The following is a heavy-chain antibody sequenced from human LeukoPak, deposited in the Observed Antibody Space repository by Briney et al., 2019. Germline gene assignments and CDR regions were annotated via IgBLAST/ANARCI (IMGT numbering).Heavy chain of an antibody. V-gene: IGHV4-4*09. Sequence: SETLSLTCTVSGGSISSYYWSWIRQPPGKGLEWIGYIYTSGSTNYNPSFKSRVTISVDTSKNQFSLKLSSVTAADTAVYYCATANGERDYWGQGTLVTVSS. CDR3: ATANGERDY. J-gene: IGHJ4*02. CDR2: IYTSGST. D-gene: IGHD1-1*01. CDR1: GGSISSYY.